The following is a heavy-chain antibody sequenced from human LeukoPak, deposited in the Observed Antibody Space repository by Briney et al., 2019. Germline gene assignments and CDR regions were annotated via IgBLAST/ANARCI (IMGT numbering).Heavy chain of an antibody. Sequence: ASVKVSCKASGYTFTSYGISWVRQDPGQGLEWMGWISAYNGNTNYAQKLQGRVTMTTDTSTSTAYMELRSLRSDDTAVYYCARERTQAATPLHDYWGQGTLVTVSS. V-gene: IGHV1-18*01. CDR3: ARERTQAATPLHDY. D-gene: IGHD2-15*01. CDR2: ISAYNGNT. J-gene: IGHJ4*02. CDR1: GYTFTSYG.